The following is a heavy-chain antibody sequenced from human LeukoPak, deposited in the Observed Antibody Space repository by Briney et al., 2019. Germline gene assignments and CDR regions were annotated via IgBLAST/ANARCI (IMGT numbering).Heavy chain of an antibody. V-gene: IGHV3-23*01. Sequence: GGSLRLSCAASGFTFFDYGMTWVRQAPGKGLDWVSSISGSGGSTYYADSVKGRFTISRDNAKNTLYLQMNSLRAEDTAVYYCARDGLLVSHVSDAFDIWGQGTMVTVSS. J-gene: IGHJ3*02. D-gene: IGHD2-8*01. CDR2: ISGSGGST. CDR1: GFTFFDYG. CDR3: ARDGLLVSHVSDAFDI.